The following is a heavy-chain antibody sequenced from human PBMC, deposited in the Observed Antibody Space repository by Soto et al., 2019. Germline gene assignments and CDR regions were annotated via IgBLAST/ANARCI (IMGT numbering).Heavy chain of an antibody. CDR1: GGSINNYY. D-gene: IGHD6-19*01. V-gene: IGHV4-59*01. J-gene: IGHJ4*02. Sequence: QVQLQESVPGLVKPSETLSLTCTVSGGSINNYYWSWIRQPPGKGLEWIGYIYYSGSTNYNPSLKSRVTISVDASKNQFSLNLRSVTAADTAVYYCARGGWSLDYWGQGSLVTVSS. CDR2: IYYSGST. CDR3: ARGGWSLDY.